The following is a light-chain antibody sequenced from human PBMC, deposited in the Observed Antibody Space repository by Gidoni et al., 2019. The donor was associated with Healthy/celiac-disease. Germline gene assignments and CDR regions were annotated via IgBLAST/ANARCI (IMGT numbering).Light chain of an antibody. CDR2: AAS. Sequence: AIRMTQSPSSFSASTGDRVTSTCRASQGISSYLAWYQQKPGKAPKLLIYAASTLQSGVPSRFSGSGSGTDFTLTISCLQSEDFATYYCQQYYSYPRTFXXXTKVEIK. V-gene: IGKV1-8*01. CDR3: QQYYSYPRT. CDR1: QGISSY. J-gene: IGKJ1*01.